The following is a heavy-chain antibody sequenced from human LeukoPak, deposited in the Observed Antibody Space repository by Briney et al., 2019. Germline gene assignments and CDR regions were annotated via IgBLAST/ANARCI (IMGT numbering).Heavy chain of an antibody. V-gene: IGHV3-48*02. CDR2: IWTVNGVT. J-gene: IGHJ4*02. CDR3: VRDFNWAFDS. Sequence: QPGGSLRLSCAASEFTFSTYGMHWVRQAPGKGLEWVSHIWTVNGVTHYADSVRGRFTIARDSAKNSLNLQMSSLRDEDTAVYYCVRDFNWAFDSWGQGALVTVSS. D-gene: IGHD3-16*01. CDR1: EFTFSTYG.